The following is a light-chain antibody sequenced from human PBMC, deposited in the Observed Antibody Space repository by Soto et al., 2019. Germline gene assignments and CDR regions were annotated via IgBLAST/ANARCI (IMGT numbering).Light chain of an antibody. J-gene: IGKJ1*01. CDR1: QHIRTY. V-gene: IGKV1-39*01. Sequence: DVQMTQSPSSLSASVGDRVTVTCRASQHIRTYLNWYQRKPGRAPDLLIYSASNLKSGVPSRFSGSGSGTDFTLTISNPQPEDLATYFCQQSFDFPWTFGQGTKVEIK. CDR2: SAS. CDR3: QQSFDFPWT.